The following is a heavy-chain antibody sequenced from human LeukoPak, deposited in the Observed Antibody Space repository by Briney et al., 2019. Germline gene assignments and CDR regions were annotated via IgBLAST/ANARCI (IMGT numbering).Heavy chain of an antibody. Sequence: ASVKVSCKASGYTFTTFDINWVRQASGQGLEWVGWMSPYSGNTGYAQKFQGRVTMTRDTSISTAYMELSRLRSDDTAVYYCAREQYYYDSSGYPCFDYWGQGTLVTVSS. CDR1: GYTFTTFD. CDR2: MSPYSGNT. J-gene: IGHJ4*02. CDR3: AREQYYYDSSGYPCFDY. D-gene: IGHD3-22*01. V-gene: IGHV1-8*01.